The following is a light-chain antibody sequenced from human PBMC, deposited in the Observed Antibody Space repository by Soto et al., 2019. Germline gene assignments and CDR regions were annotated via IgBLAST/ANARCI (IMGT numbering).Light chain of an antibody. V-gene: IGKV2-28*01. CDR3: MQVMQTPVT. Sequence: DIVMTQSPLSLLVTPGEPASISCRSSPSILHGTGYNYLDWYLQKPGQSPQLLIQLGPMLASGVPYRFSGSGAGTDFTLKISRVEAEDVGVYYCMQVMQTPVTFGPGTKVEI. CDR1: PSILHGTGYNY. CDR2: LGP. J-gene: IGKJ3*01.